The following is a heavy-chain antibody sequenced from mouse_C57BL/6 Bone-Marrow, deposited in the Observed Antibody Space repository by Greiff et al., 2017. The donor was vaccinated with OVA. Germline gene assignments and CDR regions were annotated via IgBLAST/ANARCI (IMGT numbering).Heavy chain of an antibody. V-gene: IGHV5-4*01. CDR1: GFTFSSYA. D-gene: IGHD1-1*01. Sequence: EVQGVESGGGLVKPGGSLKLSCAASGFTFSSYAMSWVRQTPEKRLEWVATISDGGSYTYYPDNVKGRFTISRDNAKNNLYLQLSHLKSEDTAMYYCARGLLRLWYIDVWGTGTTVTVSS. J-gene: IGHJ1*03. CDR3: ARGLLRLWYIDV. CDR2: ISDGGSYT.